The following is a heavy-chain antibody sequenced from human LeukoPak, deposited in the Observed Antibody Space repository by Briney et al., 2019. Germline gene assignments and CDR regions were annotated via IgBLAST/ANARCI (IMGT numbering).Heavy chain of an antibody. CDR3: TRVDSSYYLDY. Sequence: GGSLRLSCAASGLRFDNAWMSWVRQAPGKGLEWVGRIRKKENSYTTEYAASVKGRFIISRDDSKNSLYLQMNSLKTEDTAVYYCTRVDSSYYLDYWGQGTQVTVSS. CDR1: GLRFDNAW. D-gene: IGHD3-22*01. CDR2: IRKKENSYTT. V-gene: IGHV3-72*01. J-gene: IGHJ4*02.